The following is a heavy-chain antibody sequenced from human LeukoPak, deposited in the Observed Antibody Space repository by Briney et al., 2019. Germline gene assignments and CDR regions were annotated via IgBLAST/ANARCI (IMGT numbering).Heavy chain of an antibody. J-gene: IGHJ6*03. CDR3: AKGGARPTGYYYYMDV. CDR1: GFPFSSYS. CDR2: ISSSSSYI. V-gene: IGHV3-21*04. Sequence: GSLRLSCAASGFPFSSYSMNWVRQAPGKGLEWVSSISSSSSYIYYADSVKGRFTISRDNAKNSLYLQMNSLRAEDTAVYYCAKGGARPTGYYYYMDVWGKGTTVTVSS.